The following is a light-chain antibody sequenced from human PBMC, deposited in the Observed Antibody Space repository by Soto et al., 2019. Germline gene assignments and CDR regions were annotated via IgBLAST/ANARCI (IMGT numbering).Light chain of an antibody. CDR2: AAS. V-gene: IGKV1-9*01. J-gene: IGKJ4*01. CDR1: QGISSF. CDR3: QHHNTYPLT. Sequence: DIQLTQSPSFLSASVGDRVTITCRASQGISSFLAWYQQKPGKAPNLLITAASTWRTGVPSRFIGSGSGTEFTLTISSLQPEDVATYYCQHHNTYPLTFGGGTKVEI.